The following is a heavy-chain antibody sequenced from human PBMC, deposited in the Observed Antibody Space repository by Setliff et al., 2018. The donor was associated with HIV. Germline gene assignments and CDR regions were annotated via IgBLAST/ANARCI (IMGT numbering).Heavy chain of an antibody. V-gene: IGHV4-31*03. D-gene: IGHD2-21*02. CDR3: ARAPGVTPFDH. CDR2: IYYNGDT. J-gene: IGHJ4*02. Sequence: SETLSLTCTVSGDSIGFSGYFWSWIRQHPGKGLEWIGYIYYNGDTYYNPSLKSRVTLSVDTSKNQFSLNLSSVTAADTAVYYCARAPGVTPFDHWGPGTLVTVSS. CDR1: GDSIGFSGYF.